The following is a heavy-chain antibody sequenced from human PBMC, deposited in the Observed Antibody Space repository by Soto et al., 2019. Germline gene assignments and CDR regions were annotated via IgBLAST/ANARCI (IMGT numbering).Heavy chain of an antibody. D-gene: IGHD1-26*01. CDR3: ASVRGATTISWFDP. Sequence: QVQLVQSGAEVKKPGSSVKVSCKASVGTFSSYAISWVRQAPGQGLEWMGGIIPIFGTANYAQKFQGRVPITEDESTSTAYMELSSLRSEDMAVYYCASVRGATTISWFDPWGQGTLVTVSS. CDR2: IIPIFGTA. J-gene: IGHJ5*02. CDR1: VGTFSSYA. V-gene: IGHV1-69*01.